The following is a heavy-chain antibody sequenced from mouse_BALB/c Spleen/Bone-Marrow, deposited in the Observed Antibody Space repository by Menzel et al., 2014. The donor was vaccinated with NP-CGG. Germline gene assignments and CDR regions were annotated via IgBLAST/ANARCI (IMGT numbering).Heavy chain of an antibody. D-gene: IGHD1-1*01. CDR2: IWSGGST. CDR1: GFSLTSYG. CDR3: ARNYYGSSYAMDY. J-gene: IGHJ4*01. Sequence: VQLVESGPGLVQPSQSLSITCTVSGFSLTSYGVHWVRQPPGKGLDWLGVIWSGGSTDYNAAFISRLSISKDNSKSQVFFKMNSLQVNDTAIYYCARNYYGSSYAMDYWGQGTSVTVSS. V-gene: IGHV2-2*02.